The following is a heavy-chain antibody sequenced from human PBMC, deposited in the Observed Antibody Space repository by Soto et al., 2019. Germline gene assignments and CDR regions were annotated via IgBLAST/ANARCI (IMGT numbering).Heavy chain of an antibody. V-gene: IGHV3-48*01. CDR1: GFTFSSYS. J-gene: IGHJ2*01. D-gene: IGHD2-2*01. CDR3: ARGGDCSSASCYEGYFDL. CDR2: ISSSSSTI. Sequence: EVQLVESGGGLVQPGGSLRLSCAASGFTFSSYSMNWVRQAPGKGLEWVSYISSSSSTIYYADSVKGRFTISRDNAKNSLYLQMNSLRADDTAVYYCARGGDCSSASCYEGYFDLWGRGTLVTVSS.